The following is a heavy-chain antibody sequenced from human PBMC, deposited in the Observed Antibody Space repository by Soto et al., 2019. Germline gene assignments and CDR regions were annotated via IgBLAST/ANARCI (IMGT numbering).Heavy chain of an antibody. J-gene: IGHJ4*02. CDR1: GFTFSNAW. CDR3: TTDDPINRN. CDR2: IKSKINGGTT. V-gene: IGHV3-15*05. Sequence: EVHLVESGGGSVEPGGSLRLSCAASGFTFSNAWMSWVRQAPGKGLEWVGRIKSKINGGTTDYAAPVIGRFTISRDDSKNTLYLQMNSLKPEDTAVYYCTTDDPINRNWGQGTLVTVSS.